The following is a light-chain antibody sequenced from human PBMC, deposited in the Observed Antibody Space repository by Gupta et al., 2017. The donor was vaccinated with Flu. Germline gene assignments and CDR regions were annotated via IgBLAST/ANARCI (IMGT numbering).Light chain of an antibody. Sequence: EIVLTKSTGTLSLSPGERATLSCRASQSVNNNLLTWYQQKPGQAPRLLIYGASSRATGIPDRFSGSGSGTDFTLTIRRLEPEDFAVYYCQQYGSSGYTFGQGTKLEIK. CDR3: QQYGSSGYT. V-gene: IGKV3-20*01. CDR2: GAS. J-gene: IGKJ2*01. CDR1: QSVNNNL.